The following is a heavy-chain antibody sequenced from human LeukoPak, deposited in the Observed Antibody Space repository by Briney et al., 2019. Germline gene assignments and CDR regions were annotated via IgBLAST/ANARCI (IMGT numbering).Heavy chain of an antibody. CDR2: ISGSGGST. CDR3: ANNVYYYDSSGYYQPFDY. CDR1: GFTFSSYA. D-gene: IGHD3-22*01. V-gene: IGHV3-23*01. Sequence: GGSLRLSCAASGFTFSSYAMSWVRQAPGKGLEWVSAISGSGGSTYYADSVKGRFTISRDNSKNTLYLQMNSLRAEDTAVYYCANNVYYYDSSGYYQPFDYWGQGTLATVSS. J-gene: IGHJ4*02.